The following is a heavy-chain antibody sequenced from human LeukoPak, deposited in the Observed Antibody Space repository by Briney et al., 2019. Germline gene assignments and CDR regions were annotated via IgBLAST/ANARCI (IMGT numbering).Heavy chain of an antibody. J-gene: IGHJ4*02. CDR3: AKSPRGSWYPLDY. CDR2: ISGSGGST. CDR1: GFTFSSYA. Sequence: SGGSLRLSCAASGFTFSSYAMSWVRQAPGKGLERVSAISGSGGSTYYADSVKGRFTISRDNSKNTLYLQMNSLRAEDTAVYYCAKSPRGSWYPLDYWGQGTLVTVSS. V-gene: IGHV3-23*01. D-gene: IGHD6-13*01.